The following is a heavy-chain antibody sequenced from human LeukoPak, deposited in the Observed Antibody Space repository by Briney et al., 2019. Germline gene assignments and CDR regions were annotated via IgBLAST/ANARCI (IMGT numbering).Heavy chain of an antibody. V-gene: IGHV3-30*02. Sequence: PGGSLRLSCAASGFTFNNYAMSWVRQAPGKGLEWVAFIRYDGSNKYYADSVKGRFTISRDNSKNTLYLQMNSLRAEDTAVYYCAKGDSYVTWGKGTTVTISS. CDR1: GFTFNNYA. D-gene: IGHD2-21*01. J-gene: IGHJ6*04. CDR2: IRYDGSNK. CDR3: AKGDSYVT.